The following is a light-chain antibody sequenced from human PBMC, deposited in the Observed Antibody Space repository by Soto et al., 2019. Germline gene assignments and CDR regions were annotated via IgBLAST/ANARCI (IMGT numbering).Light chain of an antibody. Sequence: EIVLTQSPGTLSLSPGERATLSCRASQSIGSTYLAWYQQKPGQAPRLLIYGASTRATGVPDRFSGSGSGTDFTLTISRLEPEDFAVYYCQQYGSSPITFGQGTRLEIK. CDR2: GAS. CDR3: QQYGSSPIT. CDR1: QSIGSTY. V-gene: IGKV3-20*01. J-gene: IGKJ5*01.